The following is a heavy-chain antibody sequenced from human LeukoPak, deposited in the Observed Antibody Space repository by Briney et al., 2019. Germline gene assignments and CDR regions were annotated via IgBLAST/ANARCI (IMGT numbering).Heavy chain of an antibody. CDR3: AGRDRITIFGVVD. Sequence: SETLSLTCTVSGGSISSSTYYWGWIRQPPGKGLEWIGTIYYSGSTYYNPSLKSRVTISVDTSKNQLSLKLSSVTAADTAVYYCAGRDRITIFGVVDWGQGTLVTVSS. J-gene: IGHJ4*02. CDR2: IYYSGST. D-gene: IGHD3-3*01. CDR1: GGSISSSTYY. V-gene: IGHV4-39*01.